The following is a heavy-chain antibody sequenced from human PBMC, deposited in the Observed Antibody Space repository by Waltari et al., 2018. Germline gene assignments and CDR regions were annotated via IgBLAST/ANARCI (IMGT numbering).Heavy chain of an antibody. D-gene: IGHD1-26*01. J-gene: IGHJ5*02. CDR1: GGSISSDGYY. V-gene: IGHV4-61*09. CDR3: ARGGELQLPYWFHP. CDR2: IYTTGST. Sequence: QVQLQESGPGLVKPSQTLSLTCSVSGGSISSDGYYWNWIRQPAGKGLEWIGYIYTTGSTDYNPSRKSRVTISLDTSKNQFSLNLSSVTAADTAVYYCARGGELQLPYWFHPWGQGTLVTVSS.